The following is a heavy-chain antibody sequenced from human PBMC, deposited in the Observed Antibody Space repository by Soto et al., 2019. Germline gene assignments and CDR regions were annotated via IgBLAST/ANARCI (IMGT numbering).Heavy chain of an antibody. V-gene: IGHV3-30*14. CDR1: GFTFSSYA. J-gene: IGHJ4*02. D-gene: IGHD2-15*01. CDR2: ISYDGSNK. Sequence: QVQLVESGGGVVQPGRSLRLSCAASGFTFSSYAMHWVRQAPGKGLEWVAVISYDGSNKYYADSVKGRFTISRDNSKNTLYLQTNSLRAADTAVYYCARPPLAVVKGPLDYWGQGTLVNVSS. CDR3: ARPPLAVVKGPLDY.